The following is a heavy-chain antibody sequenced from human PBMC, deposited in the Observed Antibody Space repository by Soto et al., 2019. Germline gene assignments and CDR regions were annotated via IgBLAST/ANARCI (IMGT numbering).Heavy chain of an antibody. D-gene: IGHD3-10*01. V-gene: IGHV4-39*01. J-gene: IGHJ4*02. Sequence: LSLPCTVSGGSISSSSYYWGWIRQPPGKGLEWIGSIYYSGSTYYNPSLKSRVTISVDTSKNQFSLKLSSVTAADTAVYYCARQGITMVRGVIERLFDYWGQGTLVTVSS. CDR2: IYYSGST. CDR3: ARQGITMVRGVIERLFDY. CDR1: GGSISSSSYY.